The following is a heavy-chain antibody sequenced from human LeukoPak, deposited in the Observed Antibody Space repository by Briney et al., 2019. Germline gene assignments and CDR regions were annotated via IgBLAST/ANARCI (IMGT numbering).Heavy chain of an antibody. CDR1: GYTFTASY. V-gene: IGHV1-2*02. Sequence: ASVKVSCKASGYTFTASYMHWVRLAPGQGLEWMGWINPNSGGTNYAQKFQGRVSMTRDPSISTAYMDLSRLSSDDTAVDYCARVRDCYNWAFAYWGQGTLVTVSS. J-gene: IGHJ4*02. D-gene: IGHD5-24*01. CDR3: ARVRDCYNWAFAY. CDR2: INPNSGGT.